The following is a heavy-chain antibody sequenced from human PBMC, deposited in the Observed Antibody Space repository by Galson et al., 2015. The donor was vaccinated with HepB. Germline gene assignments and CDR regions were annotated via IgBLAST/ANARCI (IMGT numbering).Heavy chain of an antibody. V-gene: IGHV3-53*01. CDR2: IYSGGST. Sequence: SLRLSCAASGFTVSSNYMSWVRQAPGKGLEWVSVIYSGGSTYYADSVKGRFTISRDNSKNTLYLQMNSLRAEDTAVYYCARGAPPYDSSGYFISEDAFDIWGQGTMVTVSS. J-gene: IGHJ3*02. D-gene: IGHD3-22*01. CDR1: GFTVSSNY. CDR3: ARGAPPYDSSGYFISEDAFDI.